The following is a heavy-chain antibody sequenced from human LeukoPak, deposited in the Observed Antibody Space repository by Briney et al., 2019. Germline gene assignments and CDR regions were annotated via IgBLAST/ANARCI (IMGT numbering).Heavy chain of an antibody. D-gene: IGHD3-3*01. Sequence: ASEKVSCKASGYTFTSYAMHWVRQAPGQRLEWMGWISAYNGNTNYAQKLQGRVTMTTDTSTSTAYMELRSLRSDDTAVYYCARELLYTYYYYGMDVWGQGTTVTVSS. CDR2: ISAYNGNT. J-gene: IGHJ6*02. CDR1: GYTFTSYA. V-gene: IGHV1-18*01. CDR3: ARELLYTYYYYGMDV.